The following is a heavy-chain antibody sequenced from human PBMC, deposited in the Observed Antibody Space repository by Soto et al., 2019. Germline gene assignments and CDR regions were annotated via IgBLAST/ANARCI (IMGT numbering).Heavy chain of an antibody. CDR3: AKDRSGYDGGMDV. Sequence: GSLRLSCAASGFTFSSYAVSWVLQAPGKGLEWVSAISGSGGSTYYADSVKGRFTISRDNSKNTLYLQMNSLRAEDTAVYYCAKDRSGYDGGMDVWGQGTTVTVSS. D-gene: IGHD5-12*01. J-gene: IGHJ6*02. V-gene: IGHV3-23*01. CDR1: GFTFSSYA. CDR2: ISGSGGST.